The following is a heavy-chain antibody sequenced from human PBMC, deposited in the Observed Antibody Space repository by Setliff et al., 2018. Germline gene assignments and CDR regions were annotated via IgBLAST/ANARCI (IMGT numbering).Heavy chain of an antibody. CDR2: LFDGGSA. D-gene: IGHD3-22*01. V-gene: IGHV4-38-2*02. CDR1: GYSISNGFY. Sequence: PSETLSLTCAVSGYSISNGFYWGWIRQSPAKGLEWIGSLFDGGSAYYSPSLKSRASISLDASKNQFALKLTSATAADTAVYYCARDPHYDPTYSLPGHAFDFWGQGIMVTVSS. CDR3: ARDPHYDPTYSLPGHAFDF. J-gene: IGHJ3*01.